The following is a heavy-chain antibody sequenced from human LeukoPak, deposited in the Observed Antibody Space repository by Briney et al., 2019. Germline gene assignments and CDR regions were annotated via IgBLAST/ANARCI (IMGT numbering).Heavy chain of an antibody. V-gene: IGHV1-69*05. CDR3: VSAGYYYRSGSYYNGPFDY. CDR2: IVPIFGTA. CDR1: GGTFSSYA. Sequence: GSSVKVSCKASGGTFSSYAISWVRQAPGQGLEWMRGIVPIFGTANYAQKFHGRVTITTDESTSTANMERSSLRSQDRAVYYCVSAGYYYRSGSYYNGPFDYWGQGTLVSVSS. J-gene: IGHJ4*02. D-gene: IGHD3-10*01.